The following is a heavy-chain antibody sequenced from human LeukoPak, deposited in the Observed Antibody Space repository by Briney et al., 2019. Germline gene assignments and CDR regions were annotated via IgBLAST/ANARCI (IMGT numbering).Heavy chain of an antibody. CDR1: EXSFATYW. D-gene: IGHD2-15*01. J-gene: IGHJ4*02. CDR3: ASEYCSGGNCYFDY. Sequence: GESLKISCKGSEXSFATYWIGWVRQMPGQGLEWMGIIFPGDSDTRYSPSFQGQVTISGDKSISTAYLQWSSLKASDTAIYYCASEYCSGGNCYFDYWGQGTLVTVSS. V-gene: IGHV5-51*01. CDR2: IFPGDSDT.